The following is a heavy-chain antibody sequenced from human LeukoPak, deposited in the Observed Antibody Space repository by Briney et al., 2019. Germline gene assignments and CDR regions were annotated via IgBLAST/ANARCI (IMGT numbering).Heavy chain of an antibody. V-gene: IGHV3-21*01. Sequence: GGALRLSCAASGFTFSSYSMNWVRQAPGKGLEWVSCISSSSSFLYYAGSVKGRFTISRDNAKKSLYLQVNSLRAEDTAVYYCARGGYSYVYGYFDYWGQGTLVTVSS. J-gene: IGHJ4*02. CDR2: ISSSSSFL. CDR3: ARGGYSYVYGYFDY. D-gene: IGHD5-18*01. CDR1: GFTFSSYS.